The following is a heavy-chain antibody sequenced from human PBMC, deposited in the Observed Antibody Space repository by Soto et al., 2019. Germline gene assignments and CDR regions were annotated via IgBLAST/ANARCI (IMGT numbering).Heavy chain of an antibody. CDR3: ARGYCSSTSCYAGYYMDV. V-gene: IGHV5-51*01. Sequence: GESLKISCKGSGYSFTSYWMGGVRQMAGKGLERIGIIYHGDSDTRYSPSFQGQVTIPPDKSISTAYLQWSSLKASDTDMYYCARGYCSSTSCYAGYYMDVWGKGNTVTVSS. D-gene: IGHD2-2*01. CDR2: IYHGDSDT. J-gene: IGHJ6*03. CDR1: GYSFTSYW.